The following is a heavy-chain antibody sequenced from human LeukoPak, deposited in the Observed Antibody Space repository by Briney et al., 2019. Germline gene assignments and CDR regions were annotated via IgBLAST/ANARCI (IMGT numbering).Heavy chain of an antibody. CDR1: GGSFSGYY. CDR2: INHSGST. Sequence: SETLSLTCAVYGGSFSGYYWSWIRQPPGKGLEWIGEINHSGSTNYNPSLTSRFTISVDTSKNQFSLKLSSVTAADTAVYYCARGVAVAGTGRSRFDYWGQGTLVTVSS. CDR3: ARGVAVAGTGRSRFDY. D-gene: IGHD6-19*01. V-gene: IGHV4-34*01. J-gene: IGHJ4*02.